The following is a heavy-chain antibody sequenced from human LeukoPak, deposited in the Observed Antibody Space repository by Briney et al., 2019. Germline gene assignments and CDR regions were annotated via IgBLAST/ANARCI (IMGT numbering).Heavy chain of an antibody. J-gene: IGHJ4*02. V-gene: IGHV4-59*01. D-gene: IGHD1-14*01. Sequence: SETLSLTCTVSGDSISSYYWSWIRQPPGKGLEWIGYTYYSGSTNYNPSLKSRVTISVDTAKNQFSLKLRSVTAADTAVYYCARGGTQRVFDYWGQGTLVTVSS. CDR3: ARGGTQRVFDY. CDR2: TYYSGST. CDR1: GDSISSYY.